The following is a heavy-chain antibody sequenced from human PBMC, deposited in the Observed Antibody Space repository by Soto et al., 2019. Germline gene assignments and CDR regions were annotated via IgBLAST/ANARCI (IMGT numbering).Heavy chain of an antibody. V-gene: IGHV4-31*03. J-gene: IGHJ4*02. Sequence: SETLSLTCTVSGGSITSGGYYWSWIRQFPGKGLEWIGYSYYSGSTNYNSSLNSRVTISVDTSKNQFSLKLTSVTAADTAVYYCARVLSTSSFDSWGQGTLVTVSS. D-gene: IGHD6-6*01. CDR3: ARVLSTSSFDS. CDR1: GGSITSGGYY. CDR2: SYYSGST.